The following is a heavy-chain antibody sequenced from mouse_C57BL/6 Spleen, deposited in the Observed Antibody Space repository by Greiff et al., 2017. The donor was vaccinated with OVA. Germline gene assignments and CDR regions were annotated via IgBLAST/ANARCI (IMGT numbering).Heavy chain of an antibody. CDR3: ANYDYGRNYAMDY. Sequence: QVHVKQSGAELVRPGASVKLSCKASGYTFTSYGISWVKQRTGQGLEWIGVIYPGSGSTYYNEKFKGKATLTADTSSSTAYMELRSLTSEDSAVYFCANYDYGRNYAMDYWGQGTSVTVSS. J-gene: IGHJ4*01. CDR1: GYTFTSYG. CDR2: IYPGSGST. D-gene: IGHD2-4*01. V-gene: IGHV1-81*01.